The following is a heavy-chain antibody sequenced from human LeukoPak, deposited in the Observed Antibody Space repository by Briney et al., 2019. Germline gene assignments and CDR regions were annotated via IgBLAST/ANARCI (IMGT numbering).Heavy chain of an antibody. CDR3: ARGGYSGYDLNTFDY. CDR2: ISRSTSYI. CDR1: GFTFSTYA. V-gene: IGHV3-21*01. J-gene: IGHJ4*02. Sequence: GGSLRLSCAASGFTFSTYAMNWVRQAPGKGLEWVSCISRSTSYIYYADSVKGRFTISRDNAKNSLYLHLNSLRAEDTAVYYCARGGYSGYDLNTFDYWGQGTLVTVSS. D-gene: IGHD5-12*01.